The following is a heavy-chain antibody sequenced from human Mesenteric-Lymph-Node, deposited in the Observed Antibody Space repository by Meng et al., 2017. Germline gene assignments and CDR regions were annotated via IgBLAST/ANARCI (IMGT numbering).Heavy chain of an antibody. D-gene: IGHD2-15*01. CDR2: INHSGGT. Sequence: SETLSLTCAVYGGSFRNFYWSWVRQPPGKGLEWIAEINHSGGTNFNPSLKSRVTISVDTSKKQFSLKLSSVTAADTAVYYCASGAGGLYVNRLDYWGQGTLVPSPQ. V-gene: IGHV4-34*01. J-gene: IGHJ4*02. CDR3: ASGAGGLYVNRLDY. CDR1: GGSFRNFY.